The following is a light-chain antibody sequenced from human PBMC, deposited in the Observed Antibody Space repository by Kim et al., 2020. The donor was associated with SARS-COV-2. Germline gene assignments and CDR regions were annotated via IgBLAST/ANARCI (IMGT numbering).Light chain of an antibody. CDR1: SSDVGSYNL. CDR2: EGS. Sequence: QPASVSGSPGQSITISCTGTSSDVGSYNLVSWYQQHPGKAPKLMIYEGSKRPSGVSNRFSGSKSGNTASLTISGLQAEDEADYYCCSYAGSSTLVFGGGTQLTVL. J-gene: IGLJ2*01. V-gene: IGLV2-23*01. CDR3: CSYAGSSTLV.